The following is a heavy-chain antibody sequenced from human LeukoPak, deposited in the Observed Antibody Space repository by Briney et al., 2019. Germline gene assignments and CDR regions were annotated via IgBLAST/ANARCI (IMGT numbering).Heavy chain of an antibody. Sequence: GGPLRLSCAASGFTFSSYNMNWVRQAPGKGLEWVSYISSSSSTIYYANSVKGRFTISRDNAKNSLYLQMDSLRDEDTAVYYCARDGDVWGSYRTYYFDCWGQGTLVTVSS. CDR3: ARDGDVWGSYRTYYFDC. J-gene: IGHJ4*02. V-gene: IGHV3-48*02. D-gene: IGHD3-16*02. CDR1: GFTFSSYN. CDR2: ISSSSSTI.